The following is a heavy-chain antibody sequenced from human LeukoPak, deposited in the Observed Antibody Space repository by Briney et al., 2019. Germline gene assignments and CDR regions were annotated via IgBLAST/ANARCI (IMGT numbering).Heavy chain of an antibody. Sequence: GGSLRLSCAASGFTFDDYGMSWVRQAPGKGLEWVSGINWNGGSTGYADSVKGRFTISRDNAKNSLYLQMNSLRAEDTALYYCAKPSGWPYYFDYWGQGTLVTVSS. V-gene: IGHV3-20*04. CDR3: AKPSGWPYYFDY. J-gene: IGHJ4*02. D-gene: IGHD6-19*01. CDR1: GFTFDDYG. CDR2: INWNGGST.